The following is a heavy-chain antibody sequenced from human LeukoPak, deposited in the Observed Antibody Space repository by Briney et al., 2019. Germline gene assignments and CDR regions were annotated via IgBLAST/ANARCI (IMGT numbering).Heavy chain of an antibody. V-gene: IGHV3-23*01. J-gene: IGHJ1*01. CDR2: ISGSGGST. Sequence: GGSLRLSSAASGFTFYISAMNWVCQAPGKGLGWVSAISGSGGSTYYADSVKGRFTISTDNSKNTVYLQINSLRAEDTAVYYCAKDLGAYRLFQNWGQGTLVTVSS. D-gene: IGHD4/OR15-4a*01. CDR3: AKDLGAYRLFQN. CDR1: GFTFYISA.